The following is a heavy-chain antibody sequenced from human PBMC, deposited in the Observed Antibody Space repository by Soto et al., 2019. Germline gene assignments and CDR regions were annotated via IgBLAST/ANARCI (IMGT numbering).Heavy chain of an antibody. CDR1: GFTFSSYG. D-gene: IGHD2-8*01. J-gene: IGHJ4*02. V-gene: IGHV3-33*01. Sequence: GGSLRLSCAASGFTFSSYGMHWVRQAPGKGLEWVAVIWYDGSNKYYADSVKGRFTISRDNSKNTLYLQMNSLRAEDTAVYYCARGPHYCTNGVCYLDYWGQGTLVTVSS. CDR3: ARGPHYCTNGVCYLDY. CDR2: IWYDGSNK.